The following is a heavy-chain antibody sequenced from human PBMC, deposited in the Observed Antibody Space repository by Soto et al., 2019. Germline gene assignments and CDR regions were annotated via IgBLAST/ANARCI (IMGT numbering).Heavy chain of an antibody. V-gene: IGHV1-69*06. D-gene: IGHD4-17*01. CDR3: ARDPTNDYGDDTFDY. CDR1: GDAFQSYA. Sequence: QVLLLQSGSEVKKPGSSVKVSCKASGDAFQSYAIHWVRQAPGQGLEYMGRIIPSYDRTKYAQKFQGRLTVTADMYTSTVYMELSSLRSADTAVYYCARDPTNDYGDDTFDYWGQGTKVIVSS. J-gene: IGHJ4*02. CDR2: IIPSYDRT.